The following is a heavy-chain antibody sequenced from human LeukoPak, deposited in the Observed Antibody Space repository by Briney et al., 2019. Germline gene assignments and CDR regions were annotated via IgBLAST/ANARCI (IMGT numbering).Heavy chain of an antibody. CDR1: GGSISSYY. Sequence: PSETLSLTCTVSGGSISSYYWSWIRQSPGKGLEWIGYIYHTGSTSYSPSLKSRVTISADTSQNQFSLKLSSVTAADTAVYYCARDFSSSSTVYYYYYMDVWGKGTTVTVSS. CDR3: ARDFSSSSTVYYYYYMDV. J-gene: IGHJ6*03. CDR2: IYHTGST. V-gene: IGHV4-59*01. D-gene: IGHD6-6*01.